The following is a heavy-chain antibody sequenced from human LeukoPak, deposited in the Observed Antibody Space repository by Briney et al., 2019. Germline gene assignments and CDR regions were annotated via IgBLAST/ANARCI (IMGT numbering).Heavy chain of an antibody. J-gene: IGHJ4*02. D-gene: IGHD6-19*01. Sequence: ASVKVSCKVSGYTLTELSMHWVRQSPGKGLEWMGGFDPEDGETIYAQKFQGRVTMTEETSTDTAYMELSSLRSEDTAVYYCATVRRRSSGWSTYYFDYWGQGTLVTVSS. CDR1: GYTLTELS. V-gene: IGHV1-24*01. CDR2: FDPEDGET. CDR3: ATVRRRSSGWSTYYFDY.